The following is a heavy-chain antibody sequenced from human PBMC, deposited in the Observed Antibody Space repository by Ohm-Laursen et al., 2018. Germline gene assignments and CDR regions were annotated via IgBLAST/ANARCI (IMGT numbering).Heavy chain of an antibody. Sequence: SLRLSCAASGFTFDDYAMHWVRQAPGKGLEWVSGISWNSGSIGYADSAKGRFTISRDNAKNFLYLQMNSLRAEDTALYYCAKVRSSDYYDTSPLGYWGQGTLVTVSS. D-gene: IGHD3-22*01. CDR2: ISWNSGSI. CDR1: GFTFDDYA. V-gene: IGHV3-9*01. J-gene: IGHJ4*02. CDR3: AKVRSSDYYDTSPLGY.